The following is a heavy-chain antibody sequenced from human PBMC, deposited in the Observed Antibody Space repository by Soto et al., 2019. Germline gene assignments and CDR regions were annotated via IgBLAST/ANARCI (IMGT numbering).Heavy chain of an antibody. V-gene: IGHV4-61*01. CDR2: IYYSGNT. Sequence: PSETLSLTCSVSGGSISSGYYYWSWIRQPPGKGLEWIGNIYYSGNTNYNPSLQSRVTISLDMSKNQFSLKVSSVTAADTAVYYCARAGGITGTTIDYWGQGTLVTVSS. CDR1: GGSISSGYYY. CDR3: ARAGGITGTTIDY. J-gene: IGHJ4*02. D-gene: IGHD1-20*01.